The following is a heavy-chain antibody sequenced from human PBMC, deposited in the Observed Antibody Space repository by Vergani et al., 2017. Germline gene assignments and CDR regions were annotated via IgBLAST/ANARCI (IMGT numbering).Heavy chain of an antibody. Sequence: QVQLQESGPGLVKPSETLSLTCTVSGGSISSYYWSWIRQPPGKGLEWIGYIYYSGSTNYNPSLNSRVTISVDRSKNPFSLTLSSVTAADTAVYYCARGQLVDENYFDYWGQGTLVTVSS. CDR1: GGSISSYY. D-gene: IGHD6-6*01. V-gene: IGHV4-59*01. CDR2: IYYSGST. CDR3: ARGQLVDENYFDY. J-gene: IGHJ4*02.